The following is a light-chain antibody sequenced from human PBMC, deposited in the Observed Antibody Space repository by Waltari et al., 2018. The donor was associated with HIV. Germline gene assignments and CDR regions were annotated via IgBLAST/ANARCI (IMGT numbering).Light chain of an antibody. CDR2: DAS. CDR3: QQYNKWPPYT. J-gene: IGKJ2*01. Sequence: EIMMTQSPATLSVSPGDRATLSCRASQSVSSKLAWYQQKPGQAPRLLIYDASTRATGIPAMFSGSGSGTEFTLTINSLQSEDFALYYCQQYNKWPPYTFGQGTNLEIK. V-gene: IGKV3-15*01. CDR1: QSVSSK.